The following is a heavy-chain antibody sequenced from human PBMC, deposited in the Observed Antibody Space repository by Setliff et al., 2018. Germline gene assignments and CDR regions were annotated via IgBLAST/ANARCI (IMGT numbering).Heavy chain of an antibody. CDR1: GYAFTGHY. J-gene: IGHJ6*04. CDR3: ARGTDYHGSGSYWAKDV. V-gene: IGHV1-2*02. CDR2: INPRTGVT. D-gene: IGHD3-10*01. Sequence: ASVKVSCKAPGYAFTGHYIHWVRQAPGQGLEWMGWINPRTGVTNYARKFQGRVTMTRDTSITTVYMDLSRLKSDDTAVYYCARGTDYHGSGSYWAKDVWGKGTTVTVSS.